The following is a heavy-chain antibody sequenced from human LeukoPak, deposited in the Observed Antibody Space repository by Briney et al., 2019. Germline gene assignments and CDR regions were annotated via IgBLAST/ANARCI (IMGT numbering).Heavy chain of an antibody. V-gene: IGHV3-30*18. CDR3: AKGREGFDY. CDR2: ISYDGSNK. CDR1: GFTFSSYA. Sequence: QSGGSLRLSCAASGFTFSSYAMSWVRQAPGKGLEWVAVISYDGSNKYYADSVKGRFTISRDNSKNTLYLQMNSLRAEDTAVYYCAKGREGFDYWGQGTLVTVSS. J-gene: IGHJ4*02. D-gene: IGHD1-26*01.